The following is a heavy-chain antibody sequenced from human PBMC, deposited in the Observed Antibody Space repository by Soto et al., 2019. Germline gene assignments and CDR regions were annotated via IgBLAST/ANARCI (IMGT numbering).Heavy chain of an antibody. CDR2: IYWNDDK. D-gene: IGHD3-3*01. J-gene: IGHJ4*02. CDR1: GFSLSTSGEG. V-gene: IGHV2-5*01. CDR3: VHSKYTDFWSGYYSFYFDY. Sequence: QITLKESGPTQVKPTQPLTLTCTFSGFSLSTSGEGVGCIRKPPGKALEWLALIYWNDDKPYSPSLKNRLTVTKDASKNQVVLTMTNMDPVDTATYYCVHSKYTDFWSGYYSFYFDYWGQGTLVTVSS.